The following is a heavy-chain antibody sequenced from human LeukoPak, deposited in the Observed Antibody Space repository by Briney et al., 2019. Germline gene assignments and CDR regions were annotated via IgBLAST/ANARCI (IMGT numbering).Heavy chain of an antibody. CDR1: GFNFSAYG. J-gene: IGHJ1*01. V-gene: IGHV3-30*18. Sequence: PGKSLILSCTASGFNFSAYGMHWVRQAPGKGLDWVAVISFHGANEYYADSVKGRLTISRDNSNNTLYLQMNSVRAEDTAVYYCAKGRRGSSYVHYFDTWGQGTLVIVSS. D-gene: IGHD3-22*01. CDR3: AKGRRGSSYVHYFDT. CDR2: ISFHGANE.